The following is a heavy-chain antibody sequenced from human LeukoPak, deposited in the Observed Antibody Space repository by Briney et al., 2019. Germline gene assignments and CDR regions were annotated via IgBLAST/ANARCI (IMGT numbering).Heavy chain of an antibody. J-gene: IGHJ6*02. CDR2: INPNSGGT. D-gene: IGHD6-19*01. CDR1: GYTFTGYY. Sequence: GASVKVSCKASGYTFTGYYMHWVRQAPGQGLEWMGWINPNSGGTNYAQKFQGWVTMTRDTSISTAYMELSRLRSDDTAVYYCAREGIAVAGSYYGMDAWGQGTTVTVSS. V-gene: IGHV1-2*04. CDR3: AREGIAVAGSYYGMDA.